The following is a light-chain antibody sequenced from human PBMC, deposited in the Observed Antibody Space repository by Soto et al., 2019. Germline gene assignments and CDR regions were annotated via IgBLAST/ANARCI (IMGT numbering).Light chain of an antibody. CDR1: QSVSSSY. J-gene: IGKJ1*01. Sequence: EIVLTQSPGTLFFSPGEKATPSCRASQSVSSSYLAWYQQKPGQAPRLLIYGASSRATGIPDRFSGSGSGTDFTLTISRLEPEDFAVYYCQQYGSSPRTFGQGTKVDIK. CDR2: GAS. CDR3: QQYGSSPRT. V-gene: IGKV3-20*01.